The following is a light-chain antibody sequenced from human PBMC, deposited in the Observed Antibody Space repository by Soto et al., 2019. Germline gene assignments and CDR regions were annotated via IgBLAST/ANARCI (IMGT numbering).Light chain of an antibody. CDR3: SSYTSSSALNV. Sequence: QSSLTQPASVSGSPGQAFTISCTGPSSDVGSYNYVSWHQQHPGKAPKLWIYEVRKRPSGVSNRFSGSKPGHTDSLTISGLQAEDEAAYYCSSYTSSSALNVIGSGTKVTVL. V-gene: IGLV2-14*01. CDR1: SSDVGSYNY. J-gene: IGLJ1*01. CDR2: EVR.